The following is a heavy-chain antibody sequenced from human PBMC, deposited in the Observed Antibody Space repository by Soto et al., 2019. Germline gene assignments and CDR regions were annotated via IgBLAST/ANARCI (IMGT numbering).Heavy chain of an antibody. CDR3: ARDTGDGTFDF. CDR2: IDPSDSQT. V-gene: IGHV5-10-1*01. Sequence: GESLKISCKGSGYSFAGYWITWVRQKPGKGLEWMGRIDPSDSQTYYSPSFRGHVTISVTKSITTVFLQWSSLRASDTAVYYCARDTGDGTFDFWGQGTLVTVSS. D-gene: IGHD7-27*01. CDR1: GYSFAGYW. J-gene: IGHJ4*02.